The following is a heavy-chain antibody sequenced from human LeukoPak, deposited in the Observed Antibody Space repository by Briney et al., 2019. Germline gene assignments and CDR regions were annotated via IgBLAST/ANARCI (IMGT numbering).Heavy chain of an antibody. CDR1: GFTVSSNY. Sequence: GGSLRLSCAASGFTVSSNYMGWVRQAPGKGREWVSSISGSGGSTYYADSVKGRFTISRDNSKNTLYLQMNSLRAEDTAVYYCANFGSGSYVYYGMDVWGQGTTVTVSS. V-gene: IGHV3-23*01. CDR3: ANFGSGSYVYYGMDV. D-gene: IGHD3-10*01. J-gene: IGHJ6*02. CDR2: ISGSGGST.